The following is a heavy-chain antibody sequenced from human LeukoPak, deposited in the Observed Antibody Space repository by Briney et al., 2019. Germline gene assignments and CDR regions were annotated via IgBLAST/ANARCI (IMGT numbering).Heavy chain of an antibody. D-gene: IGHD3-16*02. Sequence: SETLSLTCTVSGGSISSYYWSWIRQPPGKGLEWIGRIYTSGSTNYNPSLKSRVTISVDTSKNQFSLKLSSVTAADTAVYYCARLEITFGGVIASWGQGTLVTVSS. J-gene: IGHJ5*02. CDR3: ARLEITFGGVIAS. CDR2: IYTSGST. V-gene: IGHV4-4*08. CDR1: GGSISSYY.